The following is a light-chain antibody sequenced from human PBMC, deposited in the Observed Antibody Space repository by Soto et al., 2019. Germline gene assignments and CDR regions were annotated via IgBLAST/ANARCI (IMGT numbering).Light chain of an antibody. CDR3: AAWDDSLNGYV. Sequence: QSVLTQPPSASGTPGQRVTISCSGSSSNIVSNTVNWYQQLPGTAPKLLIYSNNQRPSGVPDRFSGSKSGTSASLAISGRQSDDDADYYCAAWDDSLNGYVFGTGPKVTVL. J-gene: IGLJ1*01. V-gene: IGLV1-44*01. CDR2: SNN. CDR1: SSNIVSNT.